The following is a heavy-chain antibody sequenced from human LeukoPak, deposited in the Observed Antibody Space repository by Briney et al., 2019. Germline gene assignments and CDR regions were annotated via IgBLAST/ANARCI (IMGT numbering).Heavy chain of an antibody. CDR2: INPSGGST. CDR1: GYTFTSYY. Sequence: ASVKVSCKASGYTFTSYYMHWVRQAPGQGLEWMGIINPSGGSTSYAQKLQGRVTMTTDTSTSTAYMELRSLRSDDTAVYYCARGGSTTLYYDFWSGYYDWGQGTLVTVSS. CDR3: ARGGSTTLYYDFWSGYYD. D-gene: IGHD3-3*01. J-gene: IGHJ4*02. V-gene: IGHV1-46*01.